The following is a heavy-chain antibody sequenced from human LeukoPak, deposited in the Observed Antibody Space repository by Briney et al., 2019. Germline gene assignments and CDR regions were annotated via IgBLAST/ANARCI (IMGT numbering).Heavy chain of an antibody. CDR1: GFTVSSNY. V-gene: IGHV3-53*01. Sequence: GGSLRLSCAASGFTVSSNYMSWVRQAPGKGLEWVSVIYSGGSTYYADSVKGRCTISRDNSKNTLYLQMNSLRAEDTAVYYCARGGPYYYDSSGYYSPFDYWGQGTLVTVSS. CDR3: ARGGPYYYDSSGYYSPFDY. D-gene: IGHD3-22*01. J-gene: IGHJ4*02. CDR2: IYSGGST.